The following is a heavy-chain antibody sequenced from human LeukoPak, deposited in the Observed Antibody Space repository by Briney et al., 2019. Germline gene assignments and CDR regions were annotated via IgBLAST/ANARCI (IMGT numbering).Heavy chain of an antibody. CDR2: TDNDGSDT. V-gene: IGHV3-74*01. Sequence: GGSLRLSCAASGFTFRDYWIHWVRQAPGKGLVCVGRTDNDGSDTIYADPVKGRFTVSRANAKNTLFLQMNSLRAEDTAVYFCARGGFSHGFDVWGQGTVVTVSS. D-gene: IGHD5-12*01. CDR1: GFTFRDYW. CDR3: ARGGFSHGFDV. J-gene: IGHJ3*01.